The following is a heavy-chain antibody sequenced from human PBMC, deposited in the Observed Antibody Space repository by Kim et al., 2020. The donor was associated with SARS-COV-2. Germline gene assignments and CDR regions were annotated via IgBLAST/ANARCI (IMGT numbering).Heavy chain of an antibody. CDR3: AKELGWGSVDY. CDR2: ISYDGSNK. Sequence: GGSLRLSCAASGFTFSSYGMHWVRQAPGKGLEWVAVISYDGSNKYYADSVKGRFTISRDNSKNTLYLQMNSLRAEDTAVYYCAKELGWGSVDYWGQGTLVTVSS. CDR1: GFTFSSYG. J-gene: IGHJ4*02. D-gene: IGHD1-26*01. V-gene: IGHV3-30*18.